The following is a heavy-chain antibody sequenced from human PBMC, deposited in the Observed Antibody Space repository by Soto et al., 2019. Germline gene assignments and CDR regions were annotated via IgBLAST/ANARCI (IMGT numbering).Heavy chain of an antibody. V-gene: IGHV5-51*01. Sequence: PGESLKISCKGSGYNFANYWIGWVRRMPGKGLEWMGTIYPGDSDTRYSPSFQGQVTISADKSISTAYLQWSSLKASDTAMYYCARPGSLYGNFDSWGEGTLVTVSS. CDR3: ARPGSLYGNFDS. J-gene: IGHJ4*02. D-gene: IGHD4-17*01. CDR1: GYNFANYW. CDR2: IYPGDSDT.